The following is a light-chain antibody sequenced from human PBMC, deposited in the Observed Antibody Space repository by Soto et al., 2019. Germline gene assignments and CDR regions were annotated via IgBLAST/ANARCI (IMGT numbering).Light chain of an antibody. V-gene: IGKV3-11*01. CDR2: EAS. CDR3: QHYNYWPYT. CDR1: QSVGNN. J-gene: IGKJ2*01. Sequence: EIVLTQSPATLSLSPGERATLSCRASQSVGNNLAWYQQKPGQAPGLLIYEASTRATGIPARFSGSGSGTDFTLTISSLEPEDFAVYYCQHYNYWPYTFGQGTKVDIK.